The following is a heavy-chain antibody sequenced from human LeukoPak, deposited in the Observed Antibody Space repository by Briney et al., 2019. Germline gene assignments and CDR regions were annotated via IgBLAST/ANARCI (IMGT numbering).Heavy chain of an antibody. CDR1: GFTFDDYA. J-gene: IGHJ4*02. CDR3: AKGRSRIAAAGSFDY. D-gene: IGHD6-13*01. CDR2: ISWNSGSI. V-gene: IGHV3-9*01. Sequence: PGGSLRLSCAASGFTFDDYAMHWVRQAPGKGLEWVSGISWNSGSIGYADSVKGRFTISRDNAKNSLYLQMNSLRAEDTALYYCAKGRSRIAAAGSFDYWGQGTLVTVSP.